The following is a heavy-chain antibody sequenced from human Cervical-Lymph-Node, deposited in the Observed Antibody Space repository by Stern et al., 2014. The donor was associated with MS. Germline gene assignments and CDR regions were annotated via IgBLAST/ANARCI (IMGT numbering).Heavy chain of an antibody. Sequence: QLQLQESGSGLVKPSQTLSLTCVVSGASFSSGADCWTWIRQSPGKAPEWIGYIFHPGPTYYNPSLKSRLTISIDRSKKQFSLNLTSVTAADTAVYYCARGKSGNWFDPWGQGTLVTVSS. CDR3: ARGKSGNWFDP. D-gene: IGHD6-25*01. CDR1: GASFSSGADC. V-gene: IGHV4-30-2*06. J-gene: IGHJ5*02. CDR2: IFHPGPT.